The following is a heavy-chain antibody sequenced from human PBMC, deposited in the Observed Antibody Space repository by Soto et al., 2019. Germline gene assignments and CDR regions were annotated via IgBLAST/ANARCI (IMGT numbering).Heavy chain of an antibody. CDR3: ARVDFGGNSYYFDY. CDR2: VWFDGSIQ. V-gene: IGHV3-33*01. D-gene: IGHD1-7*01. CDR1: GFTFSDYG. Sequence: PGGSLRLFCVASGFTFSDYGIHWVRQAPDKGLEWVAVVWFDGSIQYYGDSVKGRFTISRDNSNNTVDLQMNNLRAEDTAVYYCARVDFGGNSYYFDYWGQGTPVTVSS. J-gene: IGHJ4*02.